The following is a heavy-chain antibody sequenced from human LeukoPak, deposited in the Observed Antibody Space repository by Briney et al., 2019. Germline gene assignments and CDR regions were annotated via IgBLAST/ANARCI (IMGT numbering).Heavy chain of an antibody. V-gene: IGHV1-46*01. CDR2: INPTGGST. D-gene: IGHD3-16*01. CDR3: ARGLTFGGVTNDAFDI. CDR1: GYSFTGYY. Sequence: ASMKVSCKASGYSFTGYYIHWVRQAPGQGLEWMGRINPTGGSTSYAQKFQGRVTMTRDTSTSTVYMELSSLRSEDTAVYYCARGLTFGGVTNDAFDIWGQGTMVTVSS. J-gene: IGHJ3*02.